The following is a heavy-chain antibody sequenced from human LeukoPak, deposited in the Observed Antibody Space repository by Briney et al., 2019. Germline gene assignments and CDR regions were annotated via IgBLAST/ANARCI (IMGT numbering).Heavy chain of an antibody. CDR1: GGSFSGYY. V-gene: IGHV4-34*01. Sequence: SETLSLTCAVYGGSFSGYYWSWIRQPPGKGLEWIGEINHSGSTSYNPSLKSRVTISVDTSKNQFSLKLSSVTAADTAVYYCARGRRRGYSYGLDYWGQGTLVTVSS. J-gene: IGHJ4*02. CDR3: ARGRRRGYSYGLDY. CDR2: INHSGST. D-gene: IGHD5-18*01.